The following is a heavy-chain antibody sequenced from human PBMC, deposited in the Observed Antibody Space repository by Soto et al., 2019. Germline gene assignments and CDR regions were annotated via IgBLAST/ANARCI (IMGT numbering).Heavy chain of an antibody. CDR3: ARECFYAGSGKYSCGYSPPRYYGMDV. V-gene: IGHV1-18*01. CDR1: GYTFTTYG. J-gene: IGHJ6*02. D-gene: IGHD5-18*01. CDR2: ISPYNDDT. Sequence: QVHLMQSGAEVKKPGASVKVSCKASGYTFTTYGISWVRQAPGLGLEWMGWISPYNDDTVYAQNLQGRVTMPTATPARIAYMHLRSLTPDDTAVYFCARECFYAGSGKYSCGYSPPRYYGMDVWGQGTTVTVSS.